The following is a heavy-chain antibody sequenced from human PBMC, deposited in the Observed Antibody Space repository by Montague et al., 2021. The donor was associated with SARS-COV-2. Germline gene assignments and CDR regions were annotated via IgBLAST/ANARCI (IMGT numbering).Heavy chain of an antibody. CDR3: ASRGAGWFGSNPERFDY. V-gene: IGHV4-4*02. CDR2: IYHSGST. J-gene: IGHJ4*02. CDR1: GGSISSSNW. Sequence: SETLSLTCAVSGGSISSSNWWSWVCQPPGKGLEWIGEIYHSGSTNYNPXXKSRVPISVDKSKNQFSLKLSSVTAADTAVYYCASRGAGWFGSNPERFDYWGQGTLVTVSS. D-gene: IGHD3-10*01.